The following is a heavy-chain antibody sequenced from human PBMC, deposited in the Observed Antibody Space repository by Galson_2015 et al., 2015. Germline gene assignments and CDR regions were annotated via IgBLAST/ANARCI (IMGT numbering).Heavy chain of an antibody. CDR2: IIPIFGTA. J-gene: IGHJ6*02. Sequence: SVKVSCKASGGTFSSYAISWVRQAPGQGLEWMGGIIPIFGTANHAQKFQGRVTTTADESTSTAYMELSSLRSEDTAVYYCARGGSSSRPAQYYYYGMDVWGQGTTVTVSS. V-gene: IGHV1-69*13. CDR1: GGTFSSYA. D-gene: IGHD6-6*01. CDR3: ARGGSSSRPAQYYYYGMDV.